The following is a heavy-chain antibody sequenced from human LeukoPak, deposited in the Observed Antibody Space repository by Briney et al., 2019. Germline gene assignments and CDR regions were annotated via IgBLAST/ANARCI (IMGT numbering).Heavy chain of an antibody. J-gene: IGHJ5*02. CDR2: IYYSGST. CDR3: ARDRNLAAAGDGFDP. CDR1: GGSISSGGYY. V-gene: IGHV4-61*08. Sequence: SETLSLTCTVSGGSISSGGYYWSWIRQPPGKGLEWIGYIYYSGSTNYNPSLKSRVTISVDTSKNQFSLKLSSVTAADTAVYYCARDRNLAAAGDGFDPWGQGTLVTVSS. D-gene: IGHD6-13*01.